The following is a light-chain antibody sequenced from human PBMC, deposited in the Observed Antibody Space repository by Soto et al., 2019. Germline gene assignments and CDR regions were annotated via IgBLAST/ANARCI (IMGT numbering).Light chain of an antibody. V-gene: IGKV3-15*01. CDR1: QSVSSN. Sequence: EIALTQSPGTLSLSPGERATLSCGASQSVSSNLAWYQQRPGQAPRLLIYGASTRATGIPARFSGSGSGTEFTLTISSLQNEDFAVYYCQHHNNRTVSFGHGTKVDIK. J-gene: IGKJ3*01. CDR3: QHHNNRTVS. CDR2: GAS.